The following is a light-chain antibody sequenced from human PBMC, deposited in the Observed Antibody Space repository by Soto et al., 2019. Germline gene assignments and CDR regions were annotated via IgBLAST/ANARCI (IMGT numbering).Light chain of an antibody. CDR3: SSWDDSLNGYV. J-gene: IGLJ1*01. V-gene: IGLV1-44*01. CDR2: NYN. CDR1: SSNIGSGRN. Sequence: QSVLTQPPSASGTPGQRVTTSCSGGSSNIGSGRNVNWYQQLPGTAPKLLIYNYNQRPSGVPDRFSGSKSGTSASLAISGLQSEDEADYYCSSWDDSLNGYVFGTGTKVTVL.